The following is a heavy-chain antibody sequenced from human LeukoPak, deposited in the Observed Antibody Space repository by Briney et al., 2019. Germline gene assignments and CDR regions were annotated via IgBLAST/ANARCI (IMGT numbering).Heavy chain of an antibody. CDR1: GGTFSSYA. V-gene: IGHV1-69*13. D-gene: IGHD4-23*01. J-gene: IGHJ4*02. CDR3: ATIDYGGNNRFDY. Sequence: GASVKVSCKASGGTFSSYAISWVRQAPGQGLEWMGGIIPIFGTANYAQKFQGRVTITADESTSTAYMELSGLRSEDTAVYYCATIDYGGNNRFDYWGQGTLVTVSS. CDR2: IIPIFGTA.